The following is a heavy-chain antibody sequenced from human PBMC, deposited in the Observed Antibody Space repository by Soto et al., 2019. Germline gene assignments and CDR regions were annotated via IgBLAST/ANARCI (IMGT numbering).Heavy chain of an antibody. CDR3: AHTMAPRIFDS. CDR1: GFSLITSGVG. V-gene: IGHV2-5*02. CDR2: IYWDDDT. Sequence: QITLKEAGPTLVKPTQTLTLTCSFSGFSLITSGVGVGWIRQPPGKALEWLALIYWDDDTGYSTSLRNRLTXTXXTSRNQVVLTMPNMDPADTATYYCAHTMAPRIFDSWGQGTLVTVSS. J-gene: IGHJ4*02.